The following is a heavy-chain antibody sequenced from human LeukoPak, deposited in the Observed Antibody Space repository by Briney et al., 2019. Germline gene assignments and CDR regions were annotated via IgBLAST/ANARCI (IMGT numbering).Heavy chain of an antibody. D-gene: IGHD3-10*01. J-gene: IGHJ6*02. CDR2: IYSGGNT. Sequence: SQTLSLTCTVSGGSIGSGGYYWNWIRQHPGKGLEWIGYIYSGGNTYYNPSLKSRVSMSVDTSKNQFSLKLSSVTAADTAVYYCARVLQPSTYHYGMDVWGQGTTVTVSS. V-gene: IGHV4-31*03. CDR1: GGSIGSGGYY. CDR3: ARVLQPSTYHYGMDV.